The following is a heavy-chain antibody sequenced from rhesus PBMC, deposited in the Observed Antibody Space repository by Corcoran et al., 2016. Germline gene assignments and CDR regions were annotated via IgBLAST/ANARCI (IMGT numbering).Heavy chain of an antibody. J-gene: IGHJ4*01. CDR3: ARPLSGDLMGWVDY. CDR2: ISGYSVST. Sequence: QVQLQESGPGLVKPSETLSLTCAVSGYSISSGYYWGWIRQPPGKGLEYMGCISGYSVSTYYNPSLKSRVTISKDTSKNQFSLKLNSATAADTAVYYCARPLSGDLMGWVDYWGQGVLVTVSS. D-gene: IGHD7-45*01. CDR1: GYSISSGYY. V-gene: IGHV4-99*01.